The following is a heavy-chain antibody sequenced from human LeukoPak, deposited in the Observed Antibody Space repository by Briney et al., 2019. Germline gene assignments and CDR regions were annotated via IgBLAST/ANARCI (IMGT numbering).Heavy chain of an antibody. CDR3: AKDRYQRDKRVFDY. J-gene: IGHJ4*02. D-gene: IGHD6-25*01. Sequence: GGSLRLSCAASEFTFSSYAMSWVRQAPGKGLQWVSTINPSGGSTYYADSVKGRFTISRDNSKNTLYLQMNSLRAEDTAVCYCAKDRYQRDKRVFDYWGQGTLVTVSS. CDR2: INPSGGST. V-gene: IGHV3-23*01. CDR1: EFTFSSYA.